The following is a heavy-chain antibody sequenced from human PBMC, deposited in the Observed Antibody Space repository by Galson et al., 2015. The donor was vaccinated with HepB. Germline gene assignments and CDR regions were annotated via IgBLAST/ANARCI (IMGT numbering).Heavy chain of an antibody. CDR1: GYSFTSYG. CDR2: FSAYNGNT. D-gene: IGHD3-10*01. CDR3: ARDAPYGSGSYIGYYMDV. V-gene: IGHV1-18*01. Sequence: SVKVSCKASGYSFTSYGISWVRQAPGQGLEWMGWFSAYNGNTNYAQKLQGRVTMTTDTSTRTAYLELRSLRSDDTAVYYCARDAPYGSGSYIGYYMDVWGKGTTVTVSS. J-gene: IGHJ6*03.